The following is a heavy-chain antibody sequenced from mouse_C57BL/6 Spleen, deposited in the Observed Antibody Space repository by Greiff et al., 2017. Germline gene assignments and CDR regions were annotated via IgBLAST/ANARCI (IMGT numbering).Heavy chain of an antibody. V-gene: IGHV1-82*01. CDR1: GYAFSSSW. D-gene: IGHD1-1*01. Sequence: VKLVESGPELVKPGASVKISCKASGYAFSSSWMNWVKQRPGKGLEWIGRIYPGDGDTNYNGKFKGKATLTADKSSSTAYMQLSSLTSEDSAVYFCARYGHYYGSSLYYFDYWGQGTTLTVSS. CDR2: IYPGDGDT. J-gene: IGHJ2*01. CDR3: ARYGHYYGSSLYYFDY.